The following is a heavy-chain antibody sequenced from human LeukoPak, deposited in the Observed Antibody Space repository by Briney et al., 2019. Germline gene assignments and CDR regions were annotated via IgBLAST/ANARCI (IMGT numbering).Heavy chain of an antibody. D-gene: IGHD1-7*01. CDR1: GGSISSYY. J-gene: IGHJ6*02. CDR3: ARDNWNYGSSMDV. V-gene: IGHV4-59*01. Sequence: SETLSLTCTVSGGSISSYYWSWIRQPPGKGLEWIGYIYYSGSTNYNPSLKSRVTISVDASKNQFSLKLSSVTAADTAVYYCARDNWNYGSSMDVWGQGTTVTVSS. CDR2: IYYSGST.